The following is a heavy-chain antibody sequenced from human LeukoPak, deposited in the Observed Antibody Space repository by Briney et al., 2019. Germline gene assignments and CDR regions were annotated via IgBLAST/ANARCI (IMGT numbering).Heavy chain of an antibody. J-gene: IGHJ4*02. CDR3: ARAGCSSTSCYLDY. Sequence: SETLSLTCTVSGGSISSGDYYWSWIRQPPGKGPEWIGYIYYSGSTYYNPSLKSRVTISVDTSKNQFSLKLSSVTAEDTAVYYCARAGCSSTSCYLDYGAKETLATVPS. CDR2: IYYSGST. CDR1: GGSISSGDYY. D-gene: IGHD2-2*01. V-gene: IGHV4-30-4*01.